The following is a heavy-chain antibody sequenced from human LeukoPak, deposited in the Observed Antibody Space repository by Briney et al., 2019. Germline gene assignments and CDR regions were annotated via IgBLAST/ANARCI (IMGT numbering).Heavy chain of an antibody. J-gene: IGHJ1*01. V-gene: IGHV1-3*01. CDR1: GYTFTSYA. CDR3: ARERLQGYFQH. D-gene: IGHD4-11*01. CDR2: INAGNGNT. Sequence: GASVKVSCEASGYTFTSYAMHWVRQAPGQRLEWMGWINAGNGNTKYSQKFQGRVTITRDTSASTAYMELSSLRSEDTAVYYCARERLQGYFQHWGQGTLVTVSS.